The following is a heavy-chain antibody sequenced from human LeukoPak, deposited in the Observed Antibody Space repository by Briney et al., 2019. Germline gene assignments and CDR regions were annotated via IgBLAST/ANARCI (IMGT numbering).Heavy chain of an antibody. Sequence: SETLSLTCTVSGGSISSYYWSWIRQPPGKGLEWIGYISDSGSTNYSPSLKSRVTISVDTSKNQFSLKLSSVTAADTAVYYCARGGYYGVTWGQGTLVTVSS. V-gene: IGHV4-59*01. D-gene: IGHD3-10*01. J-gene: IGHJ5*02. CDR2: ISDSGST. CDR3: ARGGYYGVT. CDR1: GGSISSYY.